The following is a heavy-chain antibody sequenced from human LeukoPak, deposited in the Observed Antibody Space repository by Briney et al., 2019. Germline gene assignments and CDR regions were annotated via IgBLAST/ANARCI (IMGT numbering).Heavy chain of an antibody. V-gene: IGHV4-4*07. CDR3: ARAYCGGDCTSPFDY. Sequence: SETLSLTXTVSGGSISSYYWSWIRQPAGKGLEWIGRIYTSGSTNYNPSLKSRVTMSVDTSKNQFSLKLSSVTAADTAVYYCARAYCGGDCTSPFDYWGQGTLVTVSS. CDR2: IYTSGST. J-gene: IGHJ4*02. CDR1: GGSISSYY. D-gene: IGHD2-21*01.